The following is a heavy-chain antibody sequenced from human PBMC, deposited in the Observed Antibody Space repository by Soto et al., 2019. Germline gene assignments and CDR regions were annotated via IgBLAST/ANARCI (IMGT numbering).Heavy chain of an antibody. CDR2: MNPNNGDT. Sequence: QVQLVQSGAEVKKPGASVKVSCKASGYPFTTYDINWLRQAAGQGLEWMGWMNPNNGDTAYAQKFQGRVTRTRDTSISTAYMELTSLRSEDTAVYYCAREFSDYAGYWGQGTLVTVSS. D-gene: IGHD4-17*01. V-gene: IGHV1-8*01. J-gene: IGHJ4*02. CDR3: AREFSDYAGY. CDR1: GYPFTTYD.